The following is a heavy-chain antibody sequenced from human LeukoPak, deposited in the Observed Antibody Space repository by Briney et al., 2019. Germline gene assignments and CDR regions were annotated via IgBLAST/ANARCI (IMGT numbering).Heavy chain of an antibody. V-gene: IGHV4-39*07. Sequence: SSETLSLTCTVSGGSISTNTYYWGWIRLPPGKGLEWIGEIHHRGTTYYNPSLRSRVTISVDTSKNQFSLRLTSVTAADTAVYYCARVTYNGYQHFDYWGQGNLVTVS. CDR2: IHHRGTT. CDR1: GGSISTNTYY. D-gene: IGHD3-10*01. CDR3: ARVTYNGYQHFDY. J-gene: IGHJ4*02.